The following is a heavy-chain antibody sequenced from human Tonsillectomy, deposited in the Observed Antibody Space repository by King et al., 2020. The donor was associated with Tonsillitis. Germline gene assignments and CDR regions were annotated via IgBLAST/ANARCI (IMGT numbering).Heavy chain of an antibody. V-gene: IGHV3-9*01. J-gene: IGHJ3*02. CDR2: ISWNSGSI. D-gene: IGHD5-24*01. CDR3: YSLGMATTNDAFDI. Sequence: VQLVESGGGLVQPGRSLRLSCAASGFTFDDYAMHWVRQAPGKGLEWVSGISWNSGSIGYADSMKGRFTISRDNAKNSLYLQMNSLRAEDTALYYCYSLGMATTNDAFDIWGQGTMVTVSS. CDR1: GFTFDDYA.